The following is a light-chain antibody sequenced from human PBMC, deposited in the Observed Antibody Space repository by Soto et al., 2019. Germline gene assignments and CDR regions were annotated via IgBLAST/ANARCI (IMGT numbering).Light chain of an antibody. J-gene: IGLJ2*01. CDR1: SSDVGRYNY. Sequence: QSALTQPASVSGSPGQSISISCAGTSSDVGRYNYVSWYQQHPGKAPKLMISEVSNRPSGVSDRFSASKSGNTASLTISGLQGEDEADYYCSSYTSYNTVVFGGGTKLTVL. V-gene: IGLV2-14*01. CDR3: SSYTSYNTVV. CDR2: EVS.